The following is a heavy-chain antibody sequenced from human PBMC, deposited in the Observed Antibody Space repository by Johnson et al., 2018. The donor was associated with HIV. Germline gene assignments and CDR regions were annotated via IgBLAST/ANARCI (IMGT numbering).Heavy chain of an antibody. V-gene: IGHV3-20*04. Sequence: EVQLVESGGGVVRPGGSLRLSCAASGFTFDDYGMSWVRQAPGKGLEWVSGINWNGGSTGYADSVKGRFTISRDNAKNSLYLQMNSLRAEDTAMYYCARGKYCTNGVCYTKGAFDIWGQGTMVTVSS. CDR3: ARGKYCTNGVCYTKGAFDI. D-gene: IGHD2-8*01. CDR1: GFTFDDYG. J-gene: IGHJ3*02. CDR2: INWNGGST.